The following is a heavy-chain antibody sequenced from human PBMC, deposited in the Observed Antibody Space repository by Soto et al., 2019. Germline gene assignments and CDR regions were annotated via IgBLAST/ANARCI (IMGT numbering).Heavy chain of an antibody. V-gene: IGHV3-23*01. CDR1: GFTFSSYA. Sequence: GGSLRLSCAASGFTFSSYAMSWVRQAPGKGLEWVSAISGSGGSTYYADSVKGRFTISRDNSKNTLYLQMNSLRAEDTAVYYCAKAKKVAVVRTDAFDIWGQGTMVTVSS. J-gene: IGHJ3*02. CDR2: ISGSGGST. D-gene: IGHD2-15*01. CDR3: AKAKKVAVVRTDAFDI.